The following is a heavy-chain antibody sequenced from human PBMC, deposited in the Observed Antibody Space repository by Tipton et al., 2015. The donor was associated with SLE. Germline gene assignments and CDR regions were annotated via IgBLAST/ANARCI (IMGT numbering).Heavy chain of an antibody. CDR1: GFTFSSYA. Sequence: SLRLSCAASGFTFSSYAMSWVRQAPGKGPEWVSAISGSGGSTYYADSEKGRFTISRDNSKNTLYLQMNSLRAEDTAVYYCAKPGYGGGDCYPLYWYFDLWGRGTLVTVSS. D-gene: IGHD2-21*01. CDR3: AKPGYGGGDCYPLYWYFDL. J-gene: IGHJ2*01. V-gene: IGHV3-23*01. CDR2: ISGSGGST.